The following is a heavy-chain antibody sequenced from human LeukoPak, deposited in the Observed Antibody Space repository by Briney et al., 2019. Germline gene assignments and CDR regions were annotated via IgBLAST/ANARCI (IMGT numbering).Heavy chain of an antibody. Sequence: GGSLRLSCAASGFTFSSYAMSWVRQAPGKGLEWVSAISGSGGSTYYADSVKGRFTISRDDSKNTLYLQMNSLRAEDTAVYYCAKSAGWQQLGRLDYWGQGTLVTVSS. V-gene: IGHV3-23*01. CDR3: AKSAGWQQLGRLDY. CDR1: GFTFSSYA. CDR2: ISGSGGST. D-gene: IGHD6-13*01. J-gene: IGHJ4*02.